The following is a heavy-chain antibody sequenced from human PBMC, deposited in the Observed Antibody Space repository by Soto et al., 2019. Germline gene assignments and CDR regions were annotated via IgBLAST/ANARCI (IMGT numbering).Heavy chain of an antibody. D-gene: IGHD2-2*01. Sequence: QVQLQQWGAGLLKPSETLSLTCGVYGGSLSGYYWSWIRQSPGKGLEWIGAINYSGGTRKNPSLKSGVTISVDRSKNQFSLKVTSLTAADTAVYYCARGRGCSSSTCYEDNWGQRTLVTVSS. CDR2: INYSGGT. CDR3: ARGRGCSSSTCYEDN. V-gene: IGHV4-34*01. J-gene: IGHJ1*01. CDR1: GGSLSGYY.